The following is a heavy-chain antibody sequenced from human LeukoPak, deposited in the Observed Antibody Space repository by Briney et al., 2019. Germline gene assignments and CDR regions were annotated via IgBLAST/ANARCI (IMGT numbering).Heavy chain of an antibody. D-gene: IGHD6-19*01. CDR3: ARDRAIPGAGVAGYLYYFDY. J-gene: IGHJ4*02. CDR1: GGSISSYY. Sequence: SKTLSLTCTVSGGSISSYYWSWLRQPAGKGLEWIGRIYTSGSTNYNPSLKSRVTMSVDTSKNQFSLKLSSVTAADTAVYYCARDRAIPGAGVAGYLYYFDYWGQGTLVTVSS. CDR2: IYTSGST. V-gene: IGHV4-4*07.